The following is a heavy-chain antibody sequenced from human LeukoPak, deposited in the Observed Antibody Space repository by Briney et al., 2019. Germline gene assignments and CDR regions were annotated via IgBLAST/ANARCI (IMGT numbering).Heavy chain of an antibody. Sequence: GGSLRLSCAASGFTFSRYWMNWVRQAPGKGLEWVANIREDGSEKYYVDSVKGRFTISRGNTKNLLYLEMSSLRAEDTAVYYCGVVYWGQGTLVTVSS. CDR2: IREDGSEK. J-gene: IGHJ4*02. V-gene: IGHV3-7*01. CDR3: GVVY. CDR1: GFTFSRYW.